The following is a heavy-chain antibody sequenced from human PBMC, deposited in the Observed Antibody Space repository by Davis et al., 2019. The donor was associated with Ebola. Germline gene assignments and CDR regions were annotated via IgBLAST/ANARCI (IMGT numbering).Heavy chain of an antibody. CDR2: ISYDGSNK. Sequence: GESLKISCPASGFTFGDYAMSWFRQAPGKGLEWVAGISYDGSNKYYAGSVKGRFTISRDNSKNTLYLQMNSLRAEDTAVYYCAKDWGYDILTGYYYWGQGTLVTVSS. D-gene: IGHD3-9*01. CDR3: AKDWGYDILTGYYY. J-gene: IGHJ4*02. V-gene: IGHV3-30*04. CDR1: GFTFGDYA.